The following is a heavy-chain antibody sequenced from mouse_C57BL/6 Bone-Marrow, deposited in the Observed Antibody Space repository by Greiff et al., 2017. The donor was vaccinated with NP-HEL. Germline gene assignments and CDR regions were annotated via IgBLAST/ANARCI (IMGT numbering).Heavy chain of an antibody. CDR1: GYTFTSYW. V-gene: IGHV1-64*01. Sequence: QVQLQQPGAELVKPGASVKLSCKASGYTFTSYWMHWVKQRPGQGLEWIGMIHPNSGSTNYNEKFKSKATLTVDKSSSTACMQLSSLTSEDSAVYYCARLIPLYYFDYWGQGTTLTVSS. J-gene: IGHJ2*01. CDR2: IHPNSGST. D-gene: IGHD2-4*01. CDR3: ARLIPLYYFDY.